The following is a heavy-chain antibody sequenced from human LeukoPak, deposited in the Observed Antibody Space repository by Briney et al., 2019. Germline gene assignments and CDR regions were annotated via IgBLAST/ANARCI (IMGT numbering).Heavy chain of an antibody. D-gene: IGHD1-26*01. Sequence: GGSLRLSCAASAFTFSNYWMSWVRQAPGKGLEWVANIKQDGSEKYYVDSVKGRFTVSGDNANNSLYLQMNSLRAEDTAVYYCARDDRGADGIMDVWGKGTTVIVSS. CDR1: AFTFSNYW. J-gene: IGHJ6*03. V-gene: IGHV3-7*01. CDR2: IKQDGSEK. CDR3: ARDDRGADGIMDV.